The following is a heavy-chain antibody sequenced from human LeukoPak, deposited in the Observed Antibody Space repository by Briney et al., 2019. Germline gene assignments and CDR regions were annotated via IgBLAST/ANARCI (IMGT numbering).Heavy chain of an antibody. CDR3: ARDKKGTSCYDY. V-gene: IGHV4-59*01. Sequence: SETLSLTCTVSGGSISSYYWSWIRQSPGKGLEWIGFIYYSGSTTYNPSLKSRVTISVDTSKNQFSLKLSSVTAADTAVYYCARDKKGTSCYDYWSQGTLVTVSS. CDR1: GGSISSYY. CDR2: IYYSGST. J-gene: IGHJ4*02. D-gene: IGHD2-2*01.